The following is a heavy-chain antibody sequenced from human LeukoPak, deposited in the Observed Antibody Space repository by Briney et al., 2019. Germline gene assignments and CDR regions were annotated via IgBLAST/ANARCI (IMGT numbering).Heavy chain of an antibody. CDR3: ARLLDISDH. V-gene: IGHV3-48*03. J-gene: IGHJ4*02. CDR1: GFAFSTYE. D-gene: IGHD3-22*01. Sequence: GGSLRLSCAASGFAFSTYEMNWVRQAPGKGLEWLSYITGSGSTKYYADSVRGRFTISRDNSKNSLYLQINSLRAGDTAVYYCARLLDISDHWGQGTLVTVSS. CDR2: ITGSGSTK.